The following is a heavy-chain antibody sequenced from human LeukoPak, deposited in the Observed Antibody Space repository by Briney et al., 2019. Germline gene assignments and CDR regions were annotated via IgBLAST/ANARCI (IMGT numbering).Heavy chain of an antibody. D-gene: IGHD3-10*01. CDR3: AKPSSYYGSGSYYEY. Sequence: ASVKVSCKASGGTFSSYAISWVRQAPGQGLEWMGGIIPIFGTANYAQKFQGRVTITADKSTSTAYMELSSLRSEDTAVYYCAKPSSYYGSGSYYEYWGQGTLVTVSS. V-gene: IGHV1-69*06. CDR2: IIPIFGTA. J-gene: IGHJ4*02. CDR1: GGTFSSYA.